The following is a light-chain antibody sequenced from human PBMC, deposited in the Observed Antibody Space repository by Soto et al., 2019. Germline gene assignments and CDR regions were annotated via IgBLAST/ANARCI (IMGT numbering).Light chain of an antibody. J-gene: IGLJ2*01. CDR1: SSNIGAGYD. V-gene: IGLV1-40*01. CDR2: GNS. CDR3: QSYDSSLSEGV. Sequence: QSVLTQPPSVSGAPGQRVTISCTGSSSNIGAGYDVHWYQQLPGTAPKLLIYGNSNRPSGVPDRFSGSKSGTSASLAISGLQADDEADHYCQSYDSSLSEGVFGGGTKLTVL.